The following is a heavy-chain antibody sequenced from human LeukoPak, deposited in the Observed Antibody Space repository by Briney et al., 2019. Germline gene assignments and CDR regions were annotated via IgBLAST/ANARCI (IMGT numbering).Heavy chain of an antibody. J-gene: IGHJ4*02. CDR2: IYPGDSST. V-gene: IGHV5-51*01. Sequence: GESLKISCKGSGYSFTNYWIGWVRQMPGKGLEWMGIIYPGDSSTRYSPSFQGQVTISADKSISTAYLQWSSLKASDTAMYYCARLAISSIWSVYFDYWGQGTLVTVSS. CDR3: ARLAISSIWSVYFDY. D-gene: IGHD6-13*01. CDR1: GYSFTNYW.